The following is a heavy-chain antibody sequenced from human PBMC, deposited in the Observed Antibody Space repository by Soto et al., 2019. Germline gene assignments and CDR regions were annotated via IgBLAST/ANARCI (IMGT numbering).Heavy chain of an antibody. CDR2: IYYSGYT. CDR1: GGSISSGDYY. V-gene: IGHV4-30-4*01. D-gene: IGHD3-9*01. J-gene: IGHJ4*02. CDR3: ARGGNGYHILTGFSSHY. Sequence: QVQLQESGPGLVKPSQTLSLTCTVSGGSISSGDYYWTWIRQPPGKGLEWIGYIYYSGYTYYNPSLKRRITISVDTSKNQFSLKLTSVTAADTAVYFCARGGNGYHILTGFSSHYWGQGTLVTVSS.